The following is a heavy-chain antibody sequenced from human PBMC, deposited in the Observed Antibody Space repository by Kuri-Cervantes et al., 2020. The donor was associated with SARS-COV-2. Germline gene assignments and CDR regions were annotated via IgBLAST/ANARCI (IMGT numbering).Heavy chain of an antibody. CDR1: GGSISSYY. CDR2: IYYSGST. D-gene: IGHD2-2*02. V-gene: IGHV4-59*08. J-gene: IGHJ6*02. Sequence: SETLSLTCTVSGGSISSYYWSWIRQPPGKGLEWIGYIYYSGSTNYNPSLKSRVTISVDTSKNQFSLKLSSVTAADTAVYYCARQGCSSTSCYSMDVWGQGTTVTVSS. CDR3: ARQGCSSTSCYSMDV.